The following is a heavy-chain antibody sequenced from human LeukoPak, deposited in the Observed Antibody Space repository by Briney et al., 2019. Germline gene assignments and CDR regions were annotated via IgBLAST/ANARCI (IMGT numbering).Heavy chain of an antibody. V-gene: IGHV1-69*13. D-gene: IGHD3-10*01. J-gene: IGHJ6*03. CDR1: GGTFSSYA. CDR2: IIPIFGTA. CDR3: ATYYYGSGSSQDGDYYYMDV. Sequence: SVKVSCKASGGTFSSYAISWVRQAPGQGLEWMGGIIPIFGTANYAQKFQGRVTITADESTSTAYMELSSLRSEDTAVYYCATYYYGSGSSQDGDYYYMDVWGKGTTVTISS.